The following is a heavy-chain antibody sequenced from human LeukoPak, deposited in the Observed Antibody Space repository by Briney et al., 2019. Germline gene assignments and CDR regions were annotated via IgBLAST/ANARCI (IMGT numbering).Heavy chain of an antibody. J-gene: IGHJ5*02. D-gene: IGHD1-7*01. CDR3: ARDIAGTTWGWFDP. CDR2: IYYSGSI. Sequence: SQTLSLTCTVSGGSISSGDYYWSWIRQPPGKGLEWIGYIYYSGSIYYNPSLKSRVTISVDTSKNQFSLKLSSVTAADTAVYYCARDIAGTTWGWFDPWGQGTLVTVSS. CDR1: GGSISSGDYY. V-gene: IGHV4-30-4*01.